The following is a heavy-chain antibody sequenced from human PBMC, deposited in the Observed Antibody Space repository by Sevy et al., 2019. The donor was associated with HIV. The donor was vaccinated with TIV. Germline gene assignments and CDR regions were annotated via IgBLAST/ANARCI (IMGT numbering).Heavy chain of an antibody. Sequence: GGSLRLSCGASEFNFSAHALSWVRHAPGKGLEWVSDISGSGKTTYYADSVKGRFTISRDNSKNTLYLQMHSLRHEDTAVYYCGRNPPRVTAYFDYWGQGTLVTVSS. CDR3: GRNPPRVTAYFDY. CDR1: EFNFSAHA. D-gene: IGHD1-1*01. V-gene: IGHV3-23*01. CDR2: ISGSGKTT. J-gene: IGHJ4*02.